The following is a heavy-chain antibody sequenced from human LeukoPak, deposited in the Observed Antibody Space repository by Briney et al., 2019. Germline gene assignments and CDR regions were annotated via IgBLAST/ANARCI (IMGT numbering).Heavy chain of an antibody. Sequence: GGSLRLSCAASGFTFSDFWMHWVRQAPGKGLVWVSRINSGGTVTNYADSVKGRLTISRDNAKNTLYLQMNSLRAEDTAVYYCAKDQDIVVVPAALFDYWGQGTLVTVSS. CDR2: INSGGTVT. CDR3: AKDQDIVVVPAALFDY. CDR1: GFTFSDFW. D-gene: IGHD2-2*01. V-gene: IGHV3-74*01. J-gene: IGHJ4*02.